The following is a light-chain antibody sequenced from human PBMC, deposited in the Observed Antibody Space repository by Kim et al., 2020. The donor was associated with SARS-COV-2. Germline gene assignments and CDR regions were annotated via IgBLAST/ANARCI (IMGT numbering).Light chain of an antibody. CDR1: QIVNGRF. CDR2: CAS. V-gene: IGKV3-20*01. Sequence: SPGEGPTLACRASQIVNGRFLAWYQQKAGQAPRLLIYCASTRATGIPDRFSGSGSGTDFTLTISRLEPEDFAMYYCQQYDSSVWTFGQGTKVDIK. CDR3: QQYDSSVWT. J-gene: IGKJ1*01.